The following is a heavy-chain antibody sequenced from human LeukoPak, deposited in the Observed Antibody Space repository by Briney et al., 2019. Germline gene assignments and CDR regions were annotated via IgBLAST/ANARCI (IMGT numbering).Heavy chain of an antibody. CDR1: GYTFVSYG. CDR2: ISPYNGNT. Sequence: GASVKVSCKPSGYTFVSYGITWVRQAPGQGLKWMGWISPYNGNTKYAQKFQGRATMTTDTSTSTVYMELRSLRSDDTAVYFCAREGPQSYSDYWGQGTLVTVSS. V-gene: IGHV1-18*01. J-gene: IGHJ4*02. CDR3: AREGPQSYSDY.